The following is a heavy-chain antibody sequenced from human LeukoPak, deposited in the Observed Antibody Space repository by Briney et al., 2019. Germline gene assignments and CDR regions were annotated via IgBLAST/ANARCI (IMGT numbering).Heavy chain of an antibody. CDR2: IYHNGNT. CDR1: GGSISSGGYS. J-gene: IGHJ4*02. CDR3: ASGGYSYGFDY. V-gene: IGHV4-30-2*01. D-gene: IGHD5-18*01. Sequence: SETLSLTCAVSGGSISSGGYSWSWIRQPPGKGLEWIGYIYHNGNTYYSPSLKSRVTISVDRPKNQLSLKLSSVTAADTAMYYCASGGYSYGFDYWDQGTLVTVSS.